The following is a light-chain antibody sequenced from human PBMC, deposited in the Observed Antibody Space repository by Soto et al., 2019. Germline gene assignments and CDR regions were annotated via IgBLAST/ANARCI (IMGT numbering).Light chain of an antibody. V-gene: IGLV1-44*01. J-gene: IGLJ2*01. Sequence: QSVLTQPPSASGTPGQRVTISCSGSSSNIRGNTVNWYQQLPGTAPKLLIYTDYQRPSGVPDRFSASKSGTSASLDITGLQAEDEAEYFCQSYDSSLTVVFGGGTQLTVL. CDR1: SSNIRGNT. CDR2: TDY. CDR3: QSYDSSLTVV.